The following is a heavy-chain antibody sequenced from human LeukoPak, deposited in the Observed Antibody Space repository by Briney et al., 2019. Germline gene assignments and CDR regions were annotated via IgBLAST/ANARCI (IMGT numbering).Heavy chain of an antibody. V-gene: IGHV3-7*01. CDR1: GFTFTNYW. CDR2: IKQDGREK. Sequence: GGSLRLSCAASGFTFTNYWMGWVRQAPGKVLEWVANIKQDGREKYYVDSVKGRFTISRDNAKDSLYLQMNSLRVEDTALYYCARLYLDSSLFDFRGQGTLVTVSS. D-gene: IGHD2-21*01. J-gene: IGHJ4*02. CDR3: ARLYLDSSLFDF.